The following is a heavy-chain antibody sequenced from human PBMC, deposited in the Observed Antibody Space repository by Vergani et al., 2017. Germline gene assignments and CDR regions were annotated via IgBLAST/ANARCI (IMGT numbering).Heavy chain of an antibody. V-gene: IGHV3-21*01. CDR2: ISSSSSYI. J-gene: IGHJ1*01. CDR1: GFTFSSYS. CDR3: ARDAGDSSGYYLEDRYFQH. D-gene: IGHD3-22*01. Sequence: EVQLVESGGGLVKPGGSLRLSCAASGFTFSSYSMSWVRQAPGKGLEWVSSISSSSSYIYYADSVKGRFTISRDNAKNSLYLQMNSLRAEDTAVYYCARDAGDSSGYYLEDRYFQHWGQGTLVTVSS.